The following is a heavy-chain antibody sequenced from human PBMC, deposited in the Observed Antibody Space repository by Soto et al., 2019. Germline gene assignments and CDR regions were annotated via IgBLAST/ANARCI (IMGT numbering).Heavy chain of an antibody. CDR2: ISHDGSDK. CDR1: GFTFSGYG. J-gene: IGHJ4*02. CDR3: AKEDVWFAKDY. V-gene: IGHV3-30*18. Sequence: PGGSLRLSCVASGFTFSGYGMHWVRQAPGKGLERLAVISHDGSDKYYADSVRGRSTISRDNSENTLYLQMNSLRPEDTAVYYCAKEDVWFAKDYWGQGALVTVSS. D-gene: IGHD3-10*01.